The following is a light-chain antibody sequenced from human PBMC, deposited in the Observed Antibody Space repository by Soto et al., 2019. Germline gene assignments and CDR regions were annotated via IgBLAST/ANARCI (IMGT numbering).Light chain of an antibody. J-gene: IGLJ1*01. V-gene: IGLV2-14*03. Sequence: QSLLTQPASVSASPGQSITISCTGTRGDIGGYNYVSWYQQHPGKAPKLMIYDVYHRPSGVSNRFSASKSGNTASLTISGLQAEDEADYYCSSYPSSTSFVVGTGTKVTVL. CDR3: SSYPSSTSFV. CDR1: RGDIGGYNY. CDR2: DVY.